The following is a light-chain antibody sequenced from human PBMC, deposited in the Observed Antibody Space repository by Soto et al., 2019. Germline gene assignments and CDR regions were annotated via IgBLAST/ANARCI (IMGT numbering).Light chain of an antibody. Sequence: ETVLTQSPGTLSLSPGERATLSCRASQSVSSSYLAWYQQKPGQAPRLLIYGASSRATGIPDRFSGSGSGTDFTLTISRLEPEDVATYYCQKYNSVPVTFGQGTRLEIK. CDR3: QKYNSVPVT. J-gene: IGKJ5*01. CDR1: QSVSSSY. CDR2: GAS. V-gene: IGKV3-20*01.